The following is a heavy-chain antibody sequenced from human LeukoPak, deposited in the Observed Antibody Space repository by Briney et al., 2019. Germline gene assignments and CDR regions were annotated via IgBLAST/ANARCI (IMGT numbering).Heavy chain of an antibody. CDR2: ISYDGSNK. CDR3: ARDLVTVVTTTSYYY. Sequence: GGSLRLSCAASGFTFSSYAMHWVRQAPGKGLEWVAVISYDGSNKYYADSVKGRFTISRDNSKNTLYLQMNSLRAEDTAVYYCARDLVTVVTTTSYYYWGQGTLVTVSS. J-gene: IGHJ4*02. D-gene: IGHD4-23*01. V-gene: IGHV3-30-3*01. CDR1: GFTFSSYA.